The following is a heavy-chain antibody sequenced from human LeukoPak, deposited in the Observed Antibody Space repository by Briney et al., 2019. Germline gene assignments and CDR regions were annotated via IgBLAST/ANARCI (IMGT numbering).Heavy chain of an antibody. CDR3: ARRRNDILTGPYYYYYGMDV. Sequence: ASETLSLTCTVSGGSISSYYWSWIRQPPGKGLEWIGYICYSGSTNYNPSLKSRVTILVDTSKNQFSLKLSSVTGADTAVYYCARRRNDILTGPYYYYYGMDVWGQGTTVTVSS. J-gene: IGHJ6*02. CDR2: ICYSGST. CDR1: GGSISSYY. V-gene: IGHV4-59*08. D-gene: IGHD3-9*01.